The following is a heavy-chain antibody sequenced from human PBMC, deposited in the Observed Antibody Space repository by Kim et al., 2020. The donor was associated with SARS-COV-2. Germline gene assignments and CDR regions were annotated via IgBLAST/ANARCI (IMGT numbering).Heavy chain of an antibody. CDR3: ARGAYGDVSFDY. V-gene: IGHV1-18*04. D-gene: IGHD4-17*01. J-gene: IGHJ4*02. CDR2: ISARDGNT. Sequence: ASVKVSCKACGYMFTSYGFSWVRQAPGQGLEWLGWISARDGNTKYGQKVQGRVIMTTDTSTNTAYVELWSLRSDDTAMYYCARGAYGDVSFDYWGQGTLVTVSS. CDR1: GYMFTSYG.